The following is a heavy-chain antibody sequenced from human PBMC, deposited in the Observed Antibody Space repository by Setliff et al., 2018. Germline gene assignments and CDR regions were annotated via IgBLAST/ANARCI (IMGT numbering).Heavy chain of an antibody. CDR2: IIPIFGTA. V-gene: IGHV1-69*13. CDR1: GYTFTDYY. D-gene: IGHD2-8*01. CDR3: ARDLVLLGYQLDY. Sequence: SVKVSCKSSGYTFTDYYIHWVRQAPGQGLEWMGGIIPIFGTANYAQKFQGRVTITADESTSTAYMELSSLRSEDTAVYYCARDLVLLGYQLDYWGQGTLVTAPQ. J-gene: IGHJ4*02.